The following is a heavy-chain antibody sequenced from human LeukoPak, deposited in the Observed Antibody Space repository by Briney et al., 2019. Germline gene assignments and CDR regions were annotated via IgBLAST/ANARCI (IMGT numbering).Heavy chain of an antibody. CDR3: ARDELGIRGYYYMDV. Sequence: ASVKVSCKASGGTFSSYAISWVRQAPGQGLEWMGGIIPIFGTANYAQKFQGRVTITADESTSTAYMELSSLRSEDTAVYYCARDELGIRGYYYMDVWGKGTTVTVSS. J-gene: IGHJ6*03. V-gene: IGHV1-69*13. D-gene: IGHD3-3*02. CDR1: GGTFSSYA. CDR2: IIPIFGTA.